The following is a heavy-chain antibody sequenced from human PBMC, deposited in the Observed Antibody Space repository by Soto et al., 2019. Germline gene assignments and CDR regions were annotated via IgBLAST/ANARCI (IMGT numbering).Heavy chain of an antibody. D-gene: IGHD3-10*01. CDR1: GFTFSTYA. CDR2: ISGSASHT. V-gene: IGHV3-23*01. Sequence: EVQLSESGGGLVQPGGSLRLSCSASGFTFSTYAMSWIRQAPGKGLEWVSAISGSASHTYYADSVKGRFTISRDNFKNPLHLQMNSLRGEDAAVYYCATEGGASYYGLGNDYWGQGTLVTVSS. J-gene: IGHJ4*02. CDR3: ATEGGASYYGLGNDY.